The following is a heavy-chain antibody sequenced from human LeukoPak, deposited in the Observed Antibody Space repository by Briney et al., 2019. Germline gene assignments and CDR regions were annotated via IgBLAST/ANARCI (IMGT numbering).Heavy chain of an antibody. CDR1: GFTFSSYW. CDR2: ITSDGSSI. CDR3: VRGQTSLDNWFDP. J-gene: IGHJ5*02. V-gene: IGHV3-74*01. Sequence: GGSLRLSCAASGFTFSSYWMHWVRQAPGKGLVWVSRITSDGSSINYADSVKGRFTISRDNAKNTLYLQMNSLRVEDTAVYYCVRGQTSLDNWFDPWGQGTLVIVSS.